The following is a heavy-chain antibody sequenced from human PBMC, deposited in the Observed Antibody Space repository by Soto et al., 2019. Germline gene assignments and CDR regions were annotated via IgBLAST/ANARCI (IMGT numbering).Heavy chain of an antibody. CDR2: MNPNSGNT. J-gene: IGHJ6*02. Sequence: QVQLVQSGAEVKKPGASVKVSCKASGYTFTSYDINWVRQATGQGLEWMGWMNPNSGNTGYAQKFQGRVTMTRNTSISTAYMERSSLRSEDPDVYYCARGPSPWNKLVYPLIWGQGTTVTVSS. V-gene: IGHV1-8*01. CDR1: GYTFTSYD. D-gene: IGHD2-2*02. CDR3: ARGPSPWNKLVYPLI.